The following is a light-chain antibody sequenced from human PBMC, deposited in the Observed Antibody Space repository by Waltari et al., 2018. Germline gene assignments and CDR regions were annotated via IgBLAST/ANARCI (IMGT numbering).Light chain of an antibody. CDR2: KGN. V-gene: IGLV8-61*01. CDR3: LLYMGSGIWV. J-gene: IGLJ3*02. Sequence: QTVVTQQPSLSVSPGGTVTLTCALRSCSVSSTSYATCYQQPPGPALRTLVYKGNTRSLVVPDVFSGSILGNKAALTITGAQADDESDYYCLLYMGSGIWVFGGGTKLTVL. CDR1: SCSVSSTSY.